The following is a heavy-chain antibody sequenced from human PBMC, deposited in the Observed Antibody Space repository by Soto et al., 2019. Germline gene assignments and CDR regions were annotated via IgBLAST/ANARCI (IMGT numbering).Heavy chain of an antibody. CDR2: MNPNSGNT. CDR3: ARGAVTPPGYYYYMDV. J-gene: IGHJ6*03. V-gene: IGHV1-8*01. Sequence: GAPVKVSCKASGYTFTSYDINWVRQATGQGLEWMGWMNPNSGNTGYAQKFQGRVTMTRNTSISTAYMELSSLRSEDTAVYYCARGAVTPPGYYYYMDVWGKGTTVTVSS. D-gene: IGHD2-21*02. CDR1: GYTFTSYD.